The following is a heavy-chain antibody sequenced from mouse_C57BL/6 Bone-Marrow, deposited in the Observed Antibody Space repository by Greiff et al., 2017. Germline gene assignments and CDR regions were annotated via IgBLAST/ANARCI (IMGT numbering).Heavy chain of an antibody. D-gene: IGHD1-1*02. Sequence: ESGPGLVKPSQSLSLTCSVTGYSITSGYYWNWIRQFPGNKLEWMGYISYDGSNNYNPTLKNRISITRDTSKNQFLLKLNSVTTEDTATYYCAGNYAPFAYWGQGTLVTVSA. J-gene: IGHJ3*01. V-gene: IGHV3-6*01. CDR3: AGNYAPFAY. CDR1: GYSITSGYY. CDR2: ISYDGSN.